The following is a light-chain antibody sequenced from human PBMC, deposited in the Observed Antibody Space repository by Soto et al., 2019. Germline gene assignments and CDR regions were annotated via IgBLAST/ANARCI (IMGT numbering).Light chain of an antibody. V-gene: IGKV1-9*01. CDR3: QQFKNYPIT. CDR2: AAF. Sequence: IQLTQSPSSLSASVGDRVTFTCRASEDISSYLVWYQQKPGAAPKLLIYAAFALHSGVPSRFSGSGSGTDFTLTISSLHPEDFAVYFCQQFKNYPITFGQGTRLEI. CDR1: EDISSY. J-gene: IGKJ5*01.